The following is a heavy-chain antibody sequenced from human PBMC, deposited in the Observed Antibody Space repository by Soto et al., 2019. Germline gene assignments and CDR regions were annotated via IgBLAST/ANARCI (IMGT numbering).Heavy chain of an antibody. CDR1: GFTFSSYA. J-gene: IGHJ6*02. CDR2: ISGSGGST. V-gene: IGHV3-23*01. Sequence: EVQLLESGGGLVQPGGSLRLSCAASGFTFSSYAMSWVRQAPGKGLEWVSAISGSGGSTYYADSVKGRFTISRDNSKNTLYLQMNSLRAEDTAVYYCAKGRDSTRGYYYYGMDVWGQGTTVTVSS. CDR3: AKGRDSTRGYYYYGMDV. D-gene: IGHD2-2*01.